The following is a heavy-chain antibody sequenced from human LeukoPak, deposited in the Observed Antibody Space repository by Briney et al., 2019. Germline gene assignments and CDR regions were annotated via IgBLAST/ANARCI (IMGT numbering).Heavy chain of an antibody. CDR2: IYHSGST. J-gene: IGHJ4*02. D-gene: IGHD5-18*01. Sequence: PSETLSLTCAVSGGSISSGGYSWSWIRQPPGQGLEWIGYIYHSGSTYYNPSLRSRVTISVDRSKNQFSLKLSSVTAADTAVYYCARQNEYSYGFDYWGQGTLVTVSS. V-gene: IGHV4-30-2*01. CDR1: GGSISSGGYS. CDR3: ARQNEYSYGFDY.